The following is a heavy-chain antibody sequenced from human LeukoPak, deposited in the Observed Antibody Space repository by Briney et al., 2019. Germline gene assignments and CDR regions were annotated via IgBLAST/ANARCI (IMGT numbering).Heavy chain of an antibody. D-gene: IGHD1-26*01. CDR2: INPSGDTT. CDR3: ARIVGATGGY. CDR1: RFTFTTYF. V-gene: IGHV1-46*01. J-gene: IGHJ4*02. Sequence: ASVKVSCKASRFTFTTYFMHWVRQAPGQGLEWMGKINPSGDTTTYAQKFQGRVTMTRDTSTSTVYMELRSLRSDDTAVYYCARIVGATGGYWGQGTLVTVSS.